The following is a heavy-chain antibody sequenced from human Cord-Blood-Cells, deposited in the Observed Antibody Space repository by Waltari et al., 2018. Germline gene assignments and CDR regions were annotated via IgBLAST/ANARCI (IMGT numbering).Heavy chain of an antibody. J-gene: IGHJ3*02. V-gene: IGHV3-30-3*01. CDR3: ARDNWGLGAFDI. D-gene: IGHD7-27*01. Sequence: QVQLVESGGGVVQPGRSLRLPCAASGFTFSSYAMHWVRQAPGKGLEWVAVISYDGSNKYYADSVKGRFTISRDNSKNTLYLQMNSLRAEDTAVYYCARDNWGLGAFDIWGQGTMVTVSS. CDR2: ISYDGSNK. CDR1: GFTFSSYA.